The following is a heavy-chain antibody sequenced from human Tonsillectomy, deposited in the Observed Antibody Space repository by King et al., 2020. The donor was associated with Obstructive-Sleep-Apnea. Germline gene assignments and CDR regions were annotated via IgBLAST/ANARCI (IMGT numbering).Heavy chain of an antibody. V-gene: IGHV1-69*12. J-gene: IGHJ5*02. D-gene: IGHD5-18*01. CDR3: ARGVDTSMSRGWFDP. CDR1: GGSFSNYA. Sequence: QLVQSGAEVKKPGSSVRVSCKASGGSFSNYAITWVRQAPGQGLEWMGGIIPISGTGHYAQKFQGRVTISADESTSTVVMELTSLGYQDTAVYYCARGVDTSMSRGWFDPWGQGTLVTVAS. CDR2: IIPISGTG.